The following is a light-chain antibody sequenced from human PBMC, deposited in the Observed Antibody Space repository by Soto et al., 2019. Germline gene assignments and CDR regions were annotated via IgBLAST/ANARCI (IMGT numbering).Light chain of an antibody. CDR1: QSVSSSY. J-gene: IGKJ2*01. CDR3: QQYGSLPRT. Sequence: EIVLTQSPGTLSLSPGERATLSCRASQSVSSSYLAWYQQQPGQAPRLLIYGASSRATGIPDRFSGSGSGTDFTLTISRLEPEDSAVYYCQQYGSLPRTFGQGTKLEIK. V-gene: IGKV3-20*01. CDR2: GAS.